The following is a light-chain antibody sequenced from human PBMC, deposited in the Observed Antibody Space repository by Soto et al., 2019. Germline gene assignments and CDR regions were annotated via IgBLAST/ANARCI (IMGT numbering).Light chain of an antibody. CDR3: QQRSNWPWT. CDR2: DAS. CDR1: QDINTY. V-gene: IGKV3-11*01. Sequence: EVVLTQSPATLSLSPGEKATLSCRASQDINTYLGWYQQKPGQPPRLLIYDASNRASGIPARFSGSGSGTDFTLTINSLEPEDFAVYYCQQRSNWPWTFGQGTKVDIK. J-gene: IGKJ1*01.